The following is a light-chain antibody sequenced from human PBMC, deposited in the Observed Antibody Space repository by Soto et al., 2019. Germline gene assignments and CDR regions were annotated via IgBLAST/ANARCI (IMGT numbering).Light chain of an antibody. CDR3: HQYHAWPPIT. CDR1: QSVSTK. J-gene: IGKJ1*01. V-gene: IGKV3-15*01. CDR2: GAS. Sequence: EIVMAQSPATLSVSPGERATLSCRASQSVSTKLAWYQQRPGQAPRLLIYGASSRATGVSDRFSGSGSGTEFTLTISSLQSEDFAVYYCHQYHAWPPITFGQGTKVEI.